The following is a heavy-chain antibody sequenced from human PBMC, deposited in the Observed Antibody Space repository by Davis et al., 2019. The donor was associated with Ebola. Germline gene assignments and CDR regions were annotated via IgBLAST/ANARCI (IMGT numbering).Heavy chain of an antibody. V-gene: IGHV4-59*08. CDR2: IYYSGST. J-gene: IGHJ6*02. Sequence: MPSETLSLTCTVSGGSISSYYWSWIRQPPGKGLEWIGYIYYSGSTNYNPSLKSRVTISVDTSKNQFSLKLSSVTAADTAVYYCARGGRYCSSTSCLHYYYGMDVWGQGTTVTVSS. D-gene: IGHD2-2*01. CDR3: ARGGRYCSSTSCLHYYYGMDV. CDR1: GGSISSYY.